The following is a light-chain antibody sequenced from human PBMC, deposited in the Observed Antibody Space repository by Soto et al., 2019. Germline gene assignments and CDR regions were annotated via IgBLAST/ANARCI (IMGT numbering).Light chain of an antibody. V-gene: IGLV1-47*02. J-gene: IGLJ1*01. CDR2: SSN. CDR3: ATWDDSLSGHYA. Sequence: QSVLTQPPSASGTPGQRVTISCSGSSSNIGSNYVCWYQHLPGTAPKLLIYSSNQRPSGVPDRFSGSKSGTSASLAISGLRSEDEADYYCATWDDSLSGHYAFGTGTKVTVL. CDR1: SSNIGSNY.